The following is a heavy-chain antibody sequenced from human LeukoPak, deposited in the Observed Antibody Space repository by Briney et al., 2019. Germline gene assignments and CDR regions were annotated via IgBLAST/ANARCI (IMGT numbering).Heavy chain of an antibody. CDR1: GDSVSDNSAT. V-gene: IGHV6-1*01. J-gene: IGHJ4*02. CDR3: ARHRNTYVDF. Sequence: SQTLSLTCAISGDSVSDNSATWNWIRQPPSRGLEWLGRTYYRSKWYNDYEVSVKSRISINPDTSRNRVSLQLNSVTPEDTAVYYCARHRNTYVDFWGQGTLVTVSS. D-gene: IGHD2/OR15-2a*01. CDR2: TYYRSKWYN.